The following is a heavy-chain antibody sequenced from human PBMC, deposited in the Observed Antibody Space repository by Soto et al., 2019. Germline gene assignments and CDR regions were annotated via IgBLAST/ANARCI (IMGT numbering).Heavy chain of an antibody. CDR3: AREYCSGGSCYSGDYYGMDV. D-gene: IGHD2-15*01. V-gene: IGHV4-4*07. Sequence: SETLSLTCTVSGGSISSYYWSWIRQPTGKGLEWIGRIYTSGSTNYNPSLKSRVTMSVDTSKNQFSLKLSSVTAADTAVYYCAREYCSGGSCYSGDYYGMDVWGQGTTVTVSS. CDR1: GGSISSYY. CDR2: IYTSGST. J-gene: IGHJ6*02.